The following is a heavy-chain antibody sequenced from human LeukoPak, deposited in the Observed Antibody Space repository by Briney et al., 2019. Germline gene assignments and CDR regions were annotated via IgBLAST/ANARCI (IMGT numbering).Heavy chain of an antibody. Sequence: PGGSLRLSCAASGFTFSSYAMHWVRQAPGKGLEWVAVTSYDGSNKYYADSVKGRFTISRDNSKNTLYLQMNSLRAEDTAVYYCARDSSSIVFGWFDPWGQGTLVTVSS. J-gene: IGHJ5*02. D-gene: IGHD6-6*01. CDR3: ARDSSSIVFGWFDP. CDR1: GFTFSSYA. V-gene: IGHV3-30-3*01. CDR2: TSYDGSNK.